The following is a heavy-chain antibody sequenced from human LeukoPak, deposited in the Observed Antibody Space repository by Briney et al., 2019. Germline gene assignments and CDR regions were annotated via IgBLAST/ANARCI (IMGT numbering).Heavy chain of an antibody. D-gene: IGHD6-13*01. CDR3: ARLIAAAGTEWLDY. CDR2: INHRGST. J-gene: IGHJ4*02. CDR1: RGSFSGYY. V-gene: IGHV4-34*01. Sequence: SETLSLTCAVYRGSFSGYYWSWIRQPPGKGLEWIGEINHRGSTNDNPSRKSRVTISVDTSKNQFSLKLSSVTAADTAVYYCARLIAAAGTEWLDYWGQGTLVTVSS.